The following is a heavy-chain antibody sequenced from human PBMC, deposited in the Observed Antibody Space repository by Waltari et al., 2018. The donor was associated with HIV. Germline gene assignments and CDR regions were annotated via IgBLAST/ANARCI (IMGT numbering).Heavy chain of an antibody. CDR1: GFTFSSHR. J-gene: IGHJ6*02. Sequence: EVQLVESGGGLVKPGGSLRLFCAASGFTFSSHRMNWVRQAPGKGLEWVSSISSSSSYIYYADSVKGRFTISRDNAKNSLYLQMNSLRAEDTAVYYCARDFWGGYYYGMDVWGQGTTVTVSS. D-gene: IGHD3-16*01. V-gene: IGHV3-21*01. CDR3: ARDFWGGYYYGMDV. CDR2: ISSSSSYI.